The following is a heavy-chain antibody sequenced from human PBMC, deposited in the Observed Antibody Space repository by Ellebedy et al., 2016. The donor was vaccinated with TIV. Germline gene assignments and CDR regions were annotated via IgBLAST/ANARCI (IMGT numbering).Heavy chain of an antibody. CDR1: GFSVSINY. J-gene: IGHJ6*02. CDR3: ARDGVAFGLNV. V-gene: IGHV3-53*01. Sequence: GGSLRLSXAASGFSVSINYMSWVRQAPGKGLEWVSLIYSAGSPNTRYADSVKGRFTVSKDNSKNTVYLHMNSLRAEDTAVYFCARDGVAFGLNVWGPGTTVTVSS. D-gene: IGHD2-8*01. CDR2: IYSAGSPNT.